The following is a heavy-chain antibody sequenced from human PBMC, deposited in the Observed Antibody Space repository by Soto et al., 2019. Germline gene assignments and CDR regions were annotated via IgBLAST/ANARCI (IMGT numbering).Heavy chain of an antibody. CDR1: GYTFTNYG. CDR3: ARDSVYCSGGSCYPFDY. D-gene: IGHD2-15*01. CDR2: ISAYNGNT. Sequence: QVQLVQSGAEVKKPGASVKVSCKASGYTFTNYGISWVRQAPGQGLEWMGWISAYNGNTNYAQKFQGRVTMTTDTSASTAYMELRSLRSDDTAVYYCARDSVYCSGGSCYPFDYWGQGTLGTVSS. J-gene: IGHJ4*02. V-gene: IGHV1-18*01.